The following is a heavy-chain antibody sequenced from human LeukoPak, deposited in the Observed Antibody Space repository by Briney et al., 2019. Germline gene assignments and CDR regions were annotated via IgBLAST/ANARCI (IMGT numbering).Heavy chain of an antibody. Sequence: ASVKVSCKASGDPFTTNDINWVRQATGQGLEWMGWMNPNSGNTGSTQKFQGRVTMTRNISISTAYMELTNLRSEDTAMYYCARVTAAGTWTFDIWGQGTTVSVSS. V-gene: IGHV1-8*01. J-gene: IGHJ3*02. CDR3: ARVTAAGTWTFDI. D-gene: IGHD6-13*01. CDR1: GDPFTTND. CDR2: MNPNSGNT.